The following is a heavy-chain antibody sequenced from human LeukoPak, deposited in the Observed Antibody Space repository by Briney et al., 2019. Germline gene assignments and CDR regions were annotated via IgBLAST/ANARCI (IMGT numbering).Heavy chain of an antibody. V-gene: IGHV4-4*07. J-gene: IGHJ4*02. CDR2: IYTSGST. Sequence: SETLSLTCTVSGGSISSYYWSWLRQPAGKGLEWIGRIYTSGSTNYNPSLKSRVTMSVDKSKNQFSLKLSSVTAADTAVYYCARGGYSSSSFDYWGQGTLVTVSS. D-gene: IGHD6-6*01. CDR3: ARGGYSSSSFDY. CDR1: GGSISSYY.